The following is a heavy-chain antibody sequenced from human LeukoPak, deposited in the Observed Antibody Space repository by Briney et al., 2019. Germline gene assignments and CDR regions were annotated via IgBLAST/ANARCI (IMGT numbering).Heavy chain of an antibody. D-gene: IGHD3-22*01. V-gene: IGHV1-69*13. CDR1: GGTFSSYA. Sequence: GASVKVSCKASGGTFSSYAISWVRQAPGQGLEWMGGIIPIFGTANYAQKFQGRVTITADESTSTAYMELSSLRSEDTAVYYCARSPPHYYDSSYFDYWGQGTLVTVFS. CDR3: ARSPPHYYDSSYFDY. CDR2: IIPIFGTA. J-gene: IGHJ4*02.